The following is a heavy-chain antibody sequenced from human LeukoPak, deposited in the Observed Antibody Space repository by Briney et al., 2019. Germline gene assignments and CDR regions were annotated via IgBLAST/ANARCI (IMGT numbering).Heavy chain of an antibody. CDR2: NYPGDSAT. CDR1: GTSFTCYW. V-gene: IGHV5-51*01. J-gene: IGHJ4*02. D-gene: IGHD2-2*03. CDR3: ARLDSLPPDY. Sequence: GASLKISCKGCGTSFTCYWIGWVRPMPGKGLEWMGINYPGDSATRYSPSFQSQATISAAKSISTAYLQWSSLKASDTAMYYCARLDSLPPDYWGQGTLVTVSS.